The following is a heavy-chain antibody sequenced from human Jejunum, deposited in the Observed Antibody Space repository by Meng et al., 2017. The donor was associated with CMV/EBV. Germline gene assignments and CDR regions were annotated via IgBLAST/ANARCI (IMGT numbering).Heavy chain of an antibody. V-gene: IGHV1-18*01. J-gene: IGHJ4*02. CDR2: ISAYNGNT. CDR1: GGSVTNYG. Sequence: QVQMMQSGAEVKEPGSSMKVSCKSSGGSVTNYGITWVRQAPGQGLEWMGWISAYNGNTNYAQTLQGRLTMTTDTSTSTAYMELRSLRSDDTAVYYCARVEVGITSGDYWGQGTLVTVSS. CDR3: ARVEVGITSGDY. D-gene: IGHD1-26*01.